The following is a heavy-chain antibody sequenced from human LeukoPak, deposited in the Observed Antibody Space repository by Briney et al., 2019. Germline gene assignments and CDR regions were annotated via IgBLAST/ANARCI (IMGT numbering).Heavy chain of an antibody. J-gene: IGHJ4*02. CDR2: ISSSGSTI. V-gene: IGHV3-11*04. D-gene: IGHD4-17*01. CDR3: ASWGDYGDYVFDY. CDR1: GFTFSDYY. Sequence: GGSLRLSCAASGFTFSDYYMSWIRQAPGKGLEWVSYISSSGSTIYYADSVKGRFTISRDNAKNSLYLQMNSLRAEDTAVYYCASWGDYGDYVFDYWGQGTLVTVSS.